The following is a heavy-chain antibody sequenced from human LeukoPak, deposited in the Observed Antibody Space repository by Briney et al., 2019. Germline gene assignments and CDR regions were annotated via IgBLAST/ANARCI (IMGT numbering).Heavy chain of an antibody. V-gene: IGHV3-30*18. CDR1: GFTFSSYA. J-gene: IGHJ4*02. CDR3: AKVLDCGGDCYVGVDY. CDR2: ISYDGSNK. D-gene: IGHD2-21*02. Sequence: PGGSLRLSCAASGFTFSSYAMSWVRQAPGKGLEWVAVISYDGSNKYYADSVKGRFTFSRDNSKNTLYLQMNSLRAEDTAVYYCAKVLDCGGDCYVGVDYWGQGTLVTVSS.